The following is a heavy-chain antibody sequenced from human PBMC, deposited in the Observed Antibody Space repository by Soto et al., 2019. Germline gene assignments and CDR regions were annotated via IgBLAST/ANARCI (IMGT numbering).Heavy chain of an antibody. CDR1: GGSFSGYY. D-gene: IGHD2-21*01. V-gene: IGHV4-34*01. CDR2: INHSGST. J-gene: IGHJ6*03. CDR3: ARGAIDLNDYYYYMDV. Sequence: TSETLSLTCAVYGGSFSGYYWSWIRQPPGKGLEWIGEINHSGSTNYNPSLKSRVTISVDTSKNQFSLKLSSVTAADTAVYYCARGAIDLNDYYYYMDVWGKGTTVTVSS.